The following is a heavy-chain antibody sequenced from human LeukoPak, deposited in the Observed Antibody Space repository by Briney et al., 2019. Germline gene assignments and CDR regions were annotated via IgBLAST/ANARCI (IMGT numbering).Heavy chain of an antibody. D-gene: IGHD2-21*02. CDR2: ISAYNGNT. CDR1: GYTFTSYG. CDR3: ARDRVVVTANSFDY. J-gene: IGHJ4*02. V-gene: IGHV1-18*01. Sequence: ASVKVSCKASGYTFTSYGISWVRQAPGQGLEWMGWISAYNGNTNYAQKHQGRVTMTTDTSTSTAYMELRSLRSDDTAVYYCARDRVVVTANSFDYWGQGTLVTVSS.